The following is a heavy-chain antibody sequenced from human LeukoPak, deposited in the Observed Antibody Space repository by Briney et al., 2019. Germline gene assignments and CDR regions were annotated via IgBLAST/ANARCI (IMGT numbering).Heavy chain of an antibody. CDR2: IYYSGST. CDR1: GGSISSYY. J-gene: IGHJ4*02. V-gene: IGHV4-59*12. CDR3: ARGGGSYYCDY. Sequence: PSETLSLTCTVSGGSISSYYWSWIRQPPGKGLEWIGYIYYSGSTNYNPSLKSRVTISVDTSKNQFSLKLSSVTAADTAVYYCARGGGSYYCDYWGQGALITVSS. D-gene: IGHD1-26*01.